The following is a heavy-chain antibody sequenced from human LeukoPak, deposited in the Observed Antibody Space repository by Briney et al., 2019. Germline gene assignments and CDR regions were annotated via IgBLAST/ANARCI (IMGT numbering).Heavy chain of an antibody. CDR2: IGGGGNYI. Sequence: GGSLRLSCAASEFTFITYNMHWVRQAPGKGLEWVSSIGGGGNYIYYADSLKGRFTISRDNAKNSLYLQMNSLRADDTAVYYCAREMAATYDAFDVWGQGTMVTVSS. CDR1: EFTFITYN. D-gene: IGHD5-24*01. J-gene: IGHJ3*01. CDR3: AREMAATYDAFDV. V-gene: IGHV3-21*01.